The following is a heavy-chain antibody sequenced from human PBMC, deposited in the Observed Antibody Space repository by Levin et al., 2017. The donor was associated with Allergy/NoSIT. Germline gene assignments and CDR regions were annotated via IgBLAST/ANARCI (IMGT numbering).Heavy chain of an antibody. CDR2: IKEDGSET. Sequence: GGSLRLSCAASGFTFSSYWMSWVRQAPGKGLEWVANIKEDGSETYYVDSVKGRFTISRDNAKNSLYLQMSSLRAEDTAIYYCVTDAGDLEDYFDYWGQGTLVTVSS. V-gene: IGHV3-7*01. D-gene: IGHD2-21*02. CDR1: GFTFSSYW. J-gene: IGHJ4*02. CDR3: VTDAGDLEDYFDY.